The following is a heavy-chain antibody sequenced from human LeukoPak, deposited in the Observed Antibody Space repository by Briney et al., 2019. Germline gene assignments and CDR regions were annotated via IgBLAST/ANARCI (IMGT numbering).Heavy chain of an antibody. CDR3: AKDGIGYSSSWYYFDY. V-gene: IGHV3-30*02. CDR1: GFTFSSYG. Sequence: GGSLRLSCAASGFTFSSYGMHWVRQAPGKGLEWVAFIRYDGSNKYYANSVKGRFTISRDNSKNTLYLQMNSLRAEDTAVYYCAKDGIGYSSSWYYFDYWGQGTLVTVSS. CDR2: IRYDGSNK. D-gene: IGHD6-13*01. J-gene: IGHJ4*02.